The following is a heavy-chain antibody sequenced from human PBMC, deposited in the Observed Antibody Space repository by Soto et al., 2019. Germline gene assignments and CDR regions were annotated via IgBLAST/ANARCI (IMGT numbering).Heavy chain of an antibody. D-gene: IGHD3-10*01. V-gene: IGHV1-69*05. CDR2: IIPSGGTT. CDR1: GGTFSSYA. Sequence: GASVKVSCKASGGTFSSYAISWVRQAPGQGLEWMGGIIPSGGTTNYAQKFQGRVTMTTDTSTSTVYMELSSLRSEDTAVYYCAREIPYYYCSGRPNWFDPWGQGTLVTV. J-gene: IGHJ5*02. CDR3: AREIPYYYCSGRPNWFDP.